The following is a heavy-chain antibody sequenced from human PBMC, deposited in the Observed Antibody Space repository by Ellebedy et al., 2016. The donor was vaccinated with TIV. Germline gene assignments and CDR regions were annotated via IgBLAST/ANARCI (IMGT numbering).Heavy chain of an antibody. CDR3: ARVGLYCSSTSCRRGGFDP. Sequence: SETLSLTXTVSGGSISSGGYYWSWIRQHPGKGLEWIGYIYYSGSTYYNPSLKSRVTISVDTSKNQFSLKLSSVTAADTAVYYCARVGLYCSSTSCRRGGFDPWGQGTLVTVSS. V-gene: IGHV4-31*03. D-gene: IGHD2-2*01. J-gene: IGHJ5*02. CDR2: IYYSGST. CDR1: GGSISSGGYY.